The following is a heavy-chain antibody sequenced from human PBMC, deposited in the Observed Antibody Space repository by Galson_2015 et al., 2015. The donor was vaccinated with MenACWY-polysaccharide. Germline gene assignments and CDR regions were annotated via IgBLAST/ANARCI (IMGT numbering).Heavy chain of an antibody. CDR3: AKTYGVPPVELDL. Sequence: SLRLSCAASEFSFSSYPMSWVRQAPGEGLVWVSFISKSGDRTHYADSVKGRFTISRDNSKNTLYLQMNSLRAEDTDVYFCAKTYGVPPVELDLWGQGTLVTVSS. D-gene: IGHD1-1*01. CDR2: ISKSGDRT. V-gene: IGHV3-23*01. CDR1: EFSFSSYP. J-gene: IGHJ4*02.